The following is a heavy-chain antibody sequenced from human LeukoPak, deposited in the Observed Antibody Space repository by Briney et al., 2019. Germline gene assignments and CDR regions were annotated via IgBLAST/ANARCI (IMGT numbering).Heavy chain of an antibody. J-gene: IGHJ4*02. CDR2: IKQDGSEE. CDR3: ARGRFCSSTSCSHFDI. CDR1: GLTFNSYW. V-gene: IGHV3-7*01. Sequence: PGGSLRLSCATFGLTFNSYWMSWVRQAPGKGLEWVANIKQDGSEEYYEDSVKGRVTISRDNAKNSLFLQMNSLRAEDTAVYYCARGRFCSSTSCSHFDIWGQGTLVTVSS. D-gene: IGHD2-2*01.